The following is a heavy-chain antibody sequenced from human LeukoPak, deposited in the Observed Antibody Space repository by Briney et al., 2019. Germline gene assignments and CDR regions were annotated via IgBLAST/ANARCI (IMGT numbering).Heavy chain of an antibody. J-gene: IGHJ3*02. Sequence: SGTLSLTCAVSGGSISSSNWWSWVRQPPGKGLEWIGEIYHSGSTNYNPSLKSRVTISVDKSKNQFSLKLSSVTAADTAVYYCXXDTKQLVNAFDIWGQGTMVTVSS. D-gene: IGHD6-6*01. V-gene: IGHV4-4*02. CDR1: GGSISSSNW. CDR3: XXDTKQLVNAFDI. CDR2: IYHSGST.